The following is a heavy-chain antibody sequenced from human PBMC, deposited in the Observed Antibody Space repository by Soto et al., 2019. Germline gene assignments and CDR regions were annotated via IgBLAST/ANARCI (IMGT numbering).Heavy chain of an antibody. J-gene: IGHJ6*02. D-gene: IGHD6-6*01. Sequence: SETLSLTSAVYGGSFRGYYWSWIRQPPGKGLEWIGEINHSGSTNYNPSLKSRVTISVDTSKNQFSLKLSSVTAADTAVYYCARGKGIAARRGYYYGMDVWGQGTTVT. CDR2: INHSGST. V-gene: IGHV4-34*01. CDR1: GGSFRGYY. CDR3: ARGKGIAARRGYYYGMDV.